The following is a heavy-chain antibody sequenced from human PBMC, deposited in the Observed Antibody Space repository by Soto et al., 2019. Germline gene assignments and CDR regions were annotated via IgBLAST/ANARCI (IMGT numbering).Heavy chain of an antibody. CDR3: AKDSWAIFGVPAGEYYAMDV. D-gene: IGHD3-3*01. CDR2: ISGSGGTT. CDR1: GFTFRGYS. Sequence: GSLRLSCAASGFTFRGYSMSWVRQAPGKGLEWVSAISGSGGTTYYSDSVKGRFTISRDNSKNTVYLQMNDLRVEDAAEYFCAKDSWAIFGVPAGEYYAMDVWGQGTTVTVSS. V-gene: IGHV3-23*01. J-gene: IGHJ6*02.